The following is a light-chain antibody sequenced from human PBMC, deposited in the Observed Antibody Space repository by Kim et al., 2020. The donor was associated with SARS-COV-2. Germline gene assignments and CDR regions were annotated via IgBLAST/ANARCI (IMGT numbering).Light chain of an antibody. J-gene: IGKJ1*01. CDR2: KSS. V-gene: IGKV1-5*03. CDR1: QSIDSW. CDR3: QQYATYWT. Sequence: SASLGDRVTITCRASQSIDSWLAWYQQKPGKAPKLLIYKSSTLESGVPSRFSGSGSGTEFTLTISSLQPDDFATYYCQQYATYWTFGQGTKVDIK.